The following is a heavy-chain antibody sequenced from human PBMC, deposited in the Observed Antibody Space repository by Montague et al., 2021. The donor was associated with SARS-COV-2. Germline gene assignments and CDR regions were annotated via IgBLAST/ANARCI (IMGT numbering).Heavy chain of an antibody. CDR1: GGSFHIFS. D-gene: IGHD3-22*01. CDR2: IDHTGDT. Sequence: SETLSLTCAVSGGSFHIFSWGWIRQSPGKGLERIGEIDHTGDTKYNPSLKSRVTISVDKSKNQFSLNVTPMTAADTAMYYCARGTRVVGITPGFRWWGQGTQVAVSS. J-gene: IGHJ4*02. CDR3: ARGTRVVGITPGFRW. V-gene: IGHV4-34*01.